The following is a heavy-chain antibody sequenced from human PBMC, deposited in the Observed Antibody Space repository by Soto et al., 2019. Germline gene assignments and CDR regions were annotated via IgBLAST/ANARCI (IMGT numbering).Heavy chain of an antibody. CDR1: GFTFSDYY. V-gene: IGHV3-11*06. CDR2: ISSSSSYT. CDR3: ARSYDSSGLDY. D-gene: IGHD3-22*01. J-gene: IGHJ4*02. Sequence: GGSLRLSCAASGFTFSDYYMSWIRQAPGKGLEWVSYISSSSSYTNYADSVKGRFTISRDNAKNSLYLQMNSLRAEDTAVYYCARSYDSSGLDYWGQGTLVTVSS.